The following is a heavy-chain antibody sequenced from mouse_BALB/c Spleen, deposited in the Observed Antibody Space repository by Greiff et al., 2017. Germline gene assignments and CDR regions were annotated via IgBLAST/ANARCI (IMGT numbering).Heavy chain of an antibody. V-gene: IGHV1-77*01. D-gene: IGHD2-4*01. CDR2: IYPGSGNT. CDR1: GYTFTDYY. CDR3: ARGMINYAMDY. Sequence: VKLVESGAELARPGASVKLSCKASGYTFTDYYINWVKQRTGQGLEWIGEIYPGSGNTYYNEKFKGKATLTADKSSSTAYMQLSSLTSEDSAVYFCARGMINYAMDYWGQGTSVTVSS. J-gene: IGHJ4*01.